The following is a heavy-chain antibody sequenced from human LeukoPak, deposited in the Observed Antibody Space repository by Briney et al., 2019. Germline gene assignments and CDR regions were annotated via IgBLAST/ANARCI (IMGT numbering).Heavy chain of an antibody. Sequence: PGGSLRLSCAASGFTFSDYYMSWIRQAPGKGLEWVSYISSSGSTIYYADSLKGRFSISRDNAKNSLYLQMNSLRAEDTAVYYCARDLSTGSYYYYGMDVWGQGTTVTVSS. CDR2: ISSSGSTI. CDR3: ARDLSTGSYYYYGMDV. V-gene: IGHV3-11*01. D-gene: IGHD2/OR15-2a*01. CDR1: GFTFSDYY. J-gene: IGHJ6*02.